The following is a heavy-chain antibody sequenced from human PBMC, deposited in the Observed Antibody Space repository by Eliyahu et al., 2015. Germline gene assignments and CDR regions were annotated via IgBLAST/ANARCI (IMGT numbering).Heavy chain of an antibody. V-gene: IGHV1-69*06. CDR2: VIPVFGTP. Sequence: QVQLLQSGAEXKEPGSSVTVSCKASGDTLSNDVFSWVRQAPGQGAEWMGGVIPVFGTPQYAQKFRGRVSITIDRSTNTHYMELSRLTSEDTATYYCATSAGFWSQFDYWGQGTLVTVST. CDR3: ATSAGFWSQFDY. J-gene: IGHJ4*02. CDR1: GDTLSNDV. D-gene: IGHD3-3*01.